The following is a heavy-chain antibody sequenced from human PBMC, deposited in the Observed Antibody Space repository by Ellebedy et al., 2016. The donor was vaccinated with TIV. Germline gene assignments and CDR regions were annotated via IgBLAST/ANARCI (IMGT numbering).Heavy chain of an antibody. CDR1: GFTFSSYG. CDR2: IRDDGSNK. CDR3: AKGRSAAVDH. J-gene: IGHJ4*02. Sequence: GGSLRLSCAASGFTFSSYGMHWVRQTPGKGLEWVAYIRDDGSNKYYADSVKGRFTISRDNSKNTLYLQMSSLRGDDTAVYYCAKGRSAAVDHWGQGTLVTVSS. D-gene: IGHD6-13*01. V-gene: IGHV3-30*02.